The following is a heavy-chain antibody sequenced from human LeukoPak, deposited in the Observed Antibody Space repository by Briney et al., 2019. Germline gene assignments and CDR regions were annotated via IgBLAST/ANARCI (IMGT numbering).Heavy chain of an antibody. J-gene: IGHJ5*02. CDR3: AKTIVGAAWFDP. D-gene: IGHD1-26*01. CDR2: ISYDGSNK. V-gene: IGHV3-30*18. Sequence: GALRLSCAASGFTFSSYGMHWGRQAPGKGVERGADISYDGSNKYYADSVNPRFTISRDNSKNTLYLQMNSLRAEDTAVYYCAKTIVGAAWFDPWGQGTLVTVSS. CDR1: GFTFSSYG.